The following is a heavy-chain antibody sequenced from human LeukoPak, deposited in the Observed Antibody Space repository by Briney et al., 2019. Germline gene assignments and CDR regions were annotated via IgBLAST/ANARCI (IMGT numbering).Heavy chain of an antibody. CDR3: ARGATDTTRWFDP. J-gene: IGHJ5*02. Sequence: GGSLRLSCAASGFTFSSYSMAWVRQAPGKGLEWVSIISRASESIFYADSVKGRFTISRDNAKNSLYLQMNGLRAEDTAAYYCARGATDTTRWFDPWGQGTLVTVSS. CDR2: ISRASESI. CDR1: GFTFSSYS. V-gene: IGHV3-21*01. D-gene: IGHD1-7*01.